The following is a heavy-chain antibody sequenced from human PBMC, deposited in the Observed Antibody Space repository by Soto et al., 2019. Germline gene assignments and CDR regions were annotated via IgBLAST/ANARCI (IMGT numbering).Heavy chain of an antibody. V-gene: IGHV3-23*01. D-gene: IGHD6-13*01. J-gene: IGHJ1*01. Sequence: GGSLRLSCSASGFTFSSYAMSCVRQAPGKGLEWVSAISGSGGSTYYADSVKGRFTISRDNSKNTLYLQMNSLRAEDTAVYYCAKDIEQQLVYFQHWGQGTLVTVSS. CDR3: AKDIEQQLVYFQH. CDR2: ISGSGGST. CDR1: GFTFSSYA.